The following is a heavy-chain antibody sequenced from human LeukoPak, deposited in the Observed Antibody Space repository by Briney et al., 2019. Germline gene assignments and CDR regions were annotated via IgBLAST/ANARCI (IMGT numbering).Heavy chain of an antibody. CDR1: GFTFSAYS. D-gene: IGHD2-21*01. V-gene: IGHV3-48*02. CDR3: ARRGGGGRSDALDI. CDR2: SSTTGNTI. J-gene: IGHJ3*02. Sequence: GGSLRLSCAASGFTFSAYSMIRVRQAPGKGLEWVSYSSTTGNTIHYTDSVKGRFTVSRDNAKNSLFLQMNSLRDEDTAVYYCARRGGGGRSDALDIRGQGTMVTVSS.